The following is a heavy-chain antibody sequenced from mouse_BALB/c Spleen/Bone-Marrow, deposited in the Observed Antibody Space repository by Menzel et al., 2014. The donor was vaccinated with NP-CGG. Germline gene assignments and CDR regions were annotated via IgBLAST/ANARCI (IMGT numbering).Heavy chain of an antibody. Sequence: QVQLKESGAELVRPGSSVKISCKASGYAFSSYWMNWVKQRPGQGLEWIGQIYPGDGDTNYNGKFKGKATLTAEKSSSTAYMQLSSLTSEDSAVYFCARGDGNYPFYAMDYWGQGTSVTVSS. CDR2: IYPGDGDT. CDR3: ARGDGNYPFYAMDY. J-gene: IGHJ4*01. D-gene: IGHD2-1*01. CDR1: GYAFSSYW. V-gene: IGHV1-80*01.